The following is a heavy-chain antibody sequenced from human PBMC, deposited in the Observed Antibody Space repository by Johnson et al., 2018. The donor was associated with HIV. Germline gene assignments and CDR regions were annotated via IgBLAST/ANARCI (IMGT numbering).Heavy chain of an antibody. CDR2: ISSSGSTI. Sequence: QMQLVESGGGLVKPGGSLRLSCAASGFTFSDYYMSWIRQAPGKGLEWVSYISSSGSTIFYADSVKGRFTISRDNAKNSLYLQMHSLRAEDTAVYYCANSPGKDNGGNSGGIDFWGQGTRVTVSS. V-gene: IGHV3-11*04. J-gene: IGHJ3*01. CDR3: ANSPGKDNGGNSGGIDF. D-gene: IGHD4-23*01. CDR1: GFTFSDYY.